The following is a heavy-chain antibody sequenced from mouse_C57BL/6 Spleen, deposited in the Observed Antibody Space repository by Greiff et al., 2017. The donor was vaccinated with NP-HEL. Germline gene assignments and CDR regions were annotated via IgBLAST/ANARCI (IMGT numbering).Heavy chain of an antibody. CDR2: INPYNGGT. D-gene: IGHD1-1*02. CDR1: GYTFTDYY. V-gene: IGHV1-19*01. CDR3: ASGGTGWFAY. Sequence: VQLQQSGPVLVKPGASVKMSCKASGYTFTDYYMNWVKQSHGKSLEWIGVINPYNGGTSYNQKFKGKATLTVDKSSSTAYMELNSLTSEDSAVYYCASGGTGWFAYWGQGTLVTVSA. J-gene: IGHJ3*01.